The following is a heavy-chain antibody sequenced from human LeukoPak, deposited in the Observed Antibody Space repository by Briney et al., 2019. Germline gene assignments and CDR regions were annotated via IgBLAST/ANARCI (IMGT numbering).Heavy chain of an antibody. CDR3: ARDPAGATGTRQFDY. CDR1: GYTFSSYG. V-gene: IGHV1-18*01. Sequence: ASVKVSCKASGYTFSSYGISWVRQAPGQGLEWMGWISACNGNTNYAQKLQGRVTMTTDTSTSTAYMELRSLRSDDTAVYYCARDPAGATGTRQFDYWGQGTLVTVSS. J-gene: IGHJ4*02. CDR2: ISACNGNT. D-gene: IGHD1-26*01.